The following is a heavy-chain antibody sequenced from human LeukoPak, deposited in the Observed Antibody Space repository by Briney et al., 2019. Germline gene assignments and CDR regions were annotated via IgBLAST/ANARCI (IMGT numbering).Heavy chain of an antibody. CDR1: GGTFSSYA. V-gene: IGHV1-69*13. D-gene: IGHD3-16*02. CDR2: IIPIFGTA. J-gene: IGHJ5*02. CDR3: ARDRVNYRLGELSWGFDP. Sequence: ASVKVSCKASGGTFSSYAISWVRQAPGQGLEWMGGIIPIFGTANYAQKFQGRVTITADESTSTAYMELSSLRSEDTAVYYCARDRVNYRLGELSWGFDPWGQGTLVTVSS.